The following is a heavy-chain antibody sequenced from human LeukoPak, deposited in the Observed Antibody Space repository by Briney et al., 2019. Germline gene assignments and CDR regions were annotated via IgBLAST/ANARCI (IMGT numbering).Heavy chain of an antibody. V-gene: IGHV4-39*07. CDR3: ARVNGWFDP. J-gene: IGHJ5*02. CDR1: GGPISSSSYY. Sequence: SETLSLTCTVSGGPISSSSYYWGWIRQPPGKGLEWIGSIYYSGSTYYNPSLKSRVTISVDTSKNQFSLKLSSVTAADTAVYYCARVNGWFDPWGQGTLVTVSS. D-gene: IGHD2-8*01. CDR2: IYYSGST.